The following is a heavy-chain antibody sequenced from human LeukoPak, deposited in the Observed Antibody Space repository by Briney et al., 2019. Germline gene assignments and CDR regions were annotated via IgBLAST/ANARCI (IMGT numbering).Heavy chain of an antibody. CDR1: GFTFSSYA. CDR3: AKESIGAYYFDY. J-gene: IGHJ4*02. D-gene: IGHD3-22*01. V-gene: IGHV3-23*01. CDR2: ISGSGGST. Sequence: SGGSLRLSCAASGFTFSSYAMSWVRQAPGKGLEWVSAISGSGGSTYYADSVKGRFTISRDNSKNTLYLQMNSLRAEDTAVYHCAKESIGAYYFDYWGQGTLVTVSS.